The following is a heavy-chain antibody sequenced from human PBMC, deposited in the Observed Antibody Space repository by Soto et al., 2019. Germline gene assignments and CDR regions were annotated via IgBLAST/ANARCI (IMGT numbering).Heavy chain of an antibody. D-gene: IGHD6-19*01. J-gene: IGHJ4*02. CDR1: GGSISSYH. Sequence: SETLSLTCTVSGGSISSYHWNWIRQPPGKGLEWIANIYYSGSPNYNPSLKSRVTISVDTSKNQFSLKLSSVTAADTAVYYCAGRFLVDSIAVAGTVDSWGQGTLVTVSS. V-gene: IGHV4-59*01. CDR2: IYYSGSP. CDR3: AGRFLVDSIAVAGTVDS.